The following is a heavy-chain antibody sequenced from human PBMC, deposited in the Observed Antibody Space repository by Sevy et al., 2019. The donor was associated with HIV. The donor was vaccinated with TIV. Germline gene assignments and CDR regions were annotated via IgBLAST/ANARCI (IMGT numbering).Heavy chain of an antibody. CDR2: ISSDVSRK. Sequence: GGSLRLSCSVSGFNFSTYAMHWVRQAPGKGLEWVAVISSDVSRKYYGASVRGRFAISRDNSNNTLSLQMNSLRIEDTAVYYCARDARGETALPDYWGQGTLVTVSS. CDR3: ARDARGETALPDY. J-gene: IGHJ4*02. V-gene: IGHV3-30*09. D-gene: IGHD3-16*01. CDR1: GFNFSTYA.